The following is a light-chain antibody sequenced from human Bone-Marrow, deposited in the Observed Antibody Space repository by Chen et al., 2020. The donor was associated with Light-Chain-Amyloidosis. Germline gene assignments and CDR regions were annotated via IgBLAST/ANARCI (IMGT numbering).Light chain of an antibody. J-gene: IGKJ4*01. Sequence: DIQMTQSPSTLSASVGDRVTITCRASQNINRWLAWYQQRPGKAPKLLIYDASTLQSGAPSRFSGSGSGTEFTRTINSLQPDDFATYYCQHYDLYSSLTFGGGTKVEIK. CDR1: QNINRW. V-gene: IGKV1-5*01. CDR3: QHYDLYSSLT. CDR2: DAS.